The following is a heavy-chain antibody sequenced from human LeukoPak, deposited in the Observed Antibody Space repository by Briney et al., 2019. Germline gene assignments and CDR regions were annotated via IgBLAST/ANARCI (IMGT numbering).Heavy chain of an antibody. CDR2: INPNSGGT. J-gene: IGHJ3*02. V-gene: IGHV1-2*02. Sequence: ASVKVSCKASGGTFSNYAISWVRQAPGQGLEWMGWINPNSGGTNYAQKFQGRVTMTRDTSISTAYMELSRLRSDDTAVYYCAGCSVGTCYYGDAFDIWGQGTMVTVSS. CDR3: AGCSVGTCYYGDAFDI. CDR1: GGTFSNYA. D-gene: IGHD2-15*01.